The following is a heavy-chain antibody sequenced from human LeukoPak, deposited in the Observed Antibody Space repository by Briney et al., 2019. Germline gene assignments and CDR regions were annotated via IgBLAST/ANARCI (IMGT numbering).Heavy chain of an antibody. D-gene: IGHD3-10*01. Sequence: SETLSLTCTVSGGSISSYYCRCTRQPAGKGLEWIGRIYTSGSTNYNPSLKSRVTMSVDTSKNQFSLKLSSVTAADTAVYYCAREGVIITNGMDVWGQGTTVTVSS. J-gene: IGHJ6*02. CDR3: AREGVIITNGMDV. CDR2: IYTSGST. CDR1: GGSISSYY. V-gene: IGHV4-4*07.